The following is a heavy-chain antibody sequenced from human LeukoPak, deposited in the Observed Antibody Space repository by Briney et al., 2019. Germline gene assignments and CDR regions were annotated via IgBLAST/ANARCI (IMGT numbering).Heavy chain of an antibody. Sequence: PSETLSLTCAVYGGSFSGYYWSWIRQPPGKGLEWLGEINHSGSTNYNPSLKSRVTISVDTSKNQFSLKLSSVTAADTAVYYCAGRIAVAGTSNWYFDLWGRGTLVTVSS. J-gene: IGHJ2*01. CDR1: GGSFSGYY. CDR2: INHSGST. V-gene: IGHV4-34*01. D-gene: IGHD6-19*01. CDR3: AGRIAVAGTSNWYFDL.